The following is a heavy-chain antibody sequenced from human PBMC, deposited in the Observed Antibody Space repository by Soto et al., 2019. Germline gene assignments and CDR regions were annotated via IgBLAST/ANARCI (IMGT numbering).Heavy chain of an antibody. Sequence: EVQLLESGGGLVQPGGSLRLSCAASGFTFSSYAMSWVRQAPGKGLEWVSAISGSGGSTYYADSVKGRFTISRDNSKNTLYLQLNSLRAEDTAVYYCAKGHGDYFSLRYWGQGTLVTVSS. CDR2: ISGSGGST. J-gene: IGHJ4*02. D-gene: IGHD4-17*01. V-gene: IGHV3-23*01. CDR3: AKGHGDYFSLRY. CDR1: GFTFSSYA.